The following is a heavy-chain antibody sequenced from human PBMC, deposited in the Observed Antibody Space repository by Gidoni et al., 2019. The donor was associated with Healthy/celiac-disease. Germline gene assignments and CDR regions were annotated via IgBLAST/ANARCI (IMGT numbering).Heavy chain of an antibody. D-gene: IGHD6-6*01. Sequence: VQLVESGGGVVQPGGSLRLSWAASGFTISSDGMHWVRQAPGKGLEWVAFIRYDGSHKYYADSVKGRFTLSRDNSKNTLYLQMNSLRAEDTAVYYCAKVLFISYSSSSRDNRKTVYYYYGMDVWGQGTTVTVSS. CDR3: AKVLFISYSSSSRDNRKTVYYYYGMDV. CDR2: IRYDGSHK. J-gene: IGHJ6*02. V-gene: IGHV3-30*02. CDR1: GFTISSDG.